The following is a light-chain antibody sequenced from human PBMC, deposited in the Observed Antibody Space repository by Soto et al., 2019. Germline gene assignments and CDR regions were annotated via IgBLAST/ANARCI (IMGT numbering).Light chain of an antibody. CDR1: QSLVYSDGNTY. Sequence: DVVMTQSPLSLPVTLGQPASISCRSSQSLVYSDGNTYLNWFQQRPGQSPRRLIYKVSNRDSGVPDRLSGSGSGTDFTLQISRVEAEDVGVYYCMQGTHQITFGQGTRLEIK. J-gene: IGKJ5*01. CDR2: KVS. V-gene: IGKV2-30*01. CDR3: MQGTHQIT.